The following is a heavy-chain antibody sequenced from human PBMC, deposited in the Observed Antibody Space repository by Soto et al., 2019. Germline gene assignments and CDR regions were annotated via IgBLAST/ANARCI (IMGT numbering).Heavy chain of an antibody. CDR3: AKVHCSSTSCHENFDY. CDR2: ISGSGGST. J-gene: IGHJ4*02. Sequence: GGSLRLSCAASGFTFSSYAMSWVRQAPGNGLEWVSAISGSGGSTYYADSVKGRFTISRDNSKNTLYLQMNSLRAEDTAVYYCAKVHCSSTSCHENFDYWGQGTLVTVSS. CDR1: GFTFSSYA. V-gene: IGHV3-23*01. D-gene: IGHD2-2*01.